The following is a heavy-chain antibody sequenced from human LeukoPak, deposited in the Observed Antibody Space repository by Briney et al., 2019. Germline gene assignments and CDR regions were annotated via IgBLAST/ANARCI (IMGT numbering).Heavy chain of an antibody. CDR1: GFSFTSYW. V-gene: IGHV5-51*01. Sequence: GESLKISCKGSGFSFTSYWIAWVRQMPGKGLEWMGIIYPGDSDIRYSPSFQGQVTISADKSITTAYLQWSSLKASDTAMYYCARQPIAATGTRAFDIWGQGTMVTVSS. CDR3: ARQPIAATGTRAFDI. D-gene: IGHD6-13*01. J-gene: IGHJ3*02. CDR2: IYPGDSDI.